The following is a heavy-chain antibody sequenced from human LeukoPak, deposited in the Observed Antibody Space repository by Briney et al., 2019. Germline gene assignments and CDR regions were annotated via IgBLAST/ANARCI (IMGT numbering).Heavy chain of an antibody. Sequence: SETLSLTCTVSGGSISSGGYYWSWIRQPPGKGLEWIGYIYYSGSTNYNPSLKSRVTISVDTSKNQFSLKLSSVTAADTAVYYCARGVRKQLVYFDYWGQGTLVTVSS. CDR3: ARGVRKQLVYFDY. V-gene: IGHV4-61*08. D-gene: IGHD6-6*01. J-gene: IGHJ4*02. CDR1: GGSISSGGYY. CDR2: IYYSGST.